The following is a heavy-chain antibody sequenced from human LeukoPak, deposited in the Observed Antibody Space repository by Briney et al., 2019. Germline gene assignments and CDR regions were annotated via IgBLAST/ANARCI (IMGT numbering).Heavy chain of an antibody. CDR3: VLFSPIVVLPGGIERWMPD. V-gene: IGHV3-30*02. D-gene: IGHD2-2*01. CDR1: GFTFSSYG. J-gene: IGHJ4*02. Sequence: PGGSLRLSCAASGFTFSSYGMHWVRQAPGKGLEWVAFIRYDGSNKYYADSVKGRFTISRDNSKNTLHLQMNSLRAEDTAVYYCVLFSPIVVLPGGIERWMPDWGQGTLVTVSS. CDR2: IRYDGSNK.